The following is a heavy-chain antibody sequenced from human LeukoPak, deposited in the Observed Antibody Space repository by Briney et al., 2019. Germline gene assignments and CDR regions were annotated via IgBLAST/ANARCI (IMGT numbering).Heavy chain of an antibody. CDR3: ARRLGGPDRYYYYGMDV. Sequence: PGGSLRLSSAASGFTVSSNYMSWVRQAPGKGLEWVSVIYSGGSTYYADSVKGRFTISRDNSKNTLYLQMNSLRAEDTAVYYCARRLGGPDRYYYYGMDVWGQGATVTVSS. CDR2: IYSGGST. J-gene: IGHJ6*02. CDR1: GFTVSSNY. V-gene: IGHV3-53*01. D-gene: IGHD1-26*01.